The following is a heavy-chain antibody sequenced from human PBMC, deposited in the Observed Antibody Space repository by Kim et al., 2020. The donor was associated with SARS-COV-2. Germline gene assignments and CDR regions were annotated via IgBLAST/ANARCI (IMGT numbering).Heavy chain of an antibody. CDR3: ARGGTMGVPTTVTTDYYGMDV. J-gene: IGHJ6*02. Sequence: SQTLSLTCAISGDSVSSNSAAWNWIRQSPSRGLEWLGRTYYRSKWYNDYAVSVKSRITINPDTSKNQFSLQLNSVTPEDTAVYYCARGGTMGVPTTVTTDYYGMDVWGQGTTVTVSS. D-gene: IGHD4-17*01. CDR2: TYYRSKWYN. V-gene: IGHV6-1*01. CDR1: GDSVSSNSAA.